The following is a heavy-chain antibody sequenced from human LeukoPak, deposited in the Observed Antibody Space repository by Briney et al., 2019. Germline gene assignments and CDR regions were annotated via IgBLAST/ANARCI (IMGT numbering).Heavy chain of an antibody. CDR3: ARALSLSGYLDAFDI. CDR1: GGSISSSSYY. CDR2: IYSDGRT. J-gene: IGHJ3*02. Sequence: PSETLSLTCTVSGGSISSSSYYWGWVRQAPGKGLEWVSLIYSDGRTYYSDSVKGRCTISRDNSKNTRYLQMNSLRVEDTAVYFCARALSLSGYLDAFDIWGQGTMVPVSS. D-gene: IGHD3-22*01. V-gene: IGHV3-53*01.